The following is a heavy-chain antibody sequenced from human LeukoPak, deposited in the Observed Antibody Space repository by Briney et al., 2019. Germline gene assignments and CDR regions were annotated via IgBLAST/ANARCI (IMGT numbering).Heavy chain of an antibody. D-gene: IGHD4-17*01. Sequence: PSETLSLTCTVSGGSISSYYWSWIRQPPGKGLEWIGYIYYSGSTNYNPSLKSRVTISVDTSKNQFSLRLSSVTAADTAVYYCARVAVDYDDYSGLDYWGQGTLVTVSS. CDR1: GGSISSYY. J-gene: IGHJ4*02. CDR3: ARVAVDYDDYSGLDY. CDR2: IYYSGST. V-gene: IGHV4-59*01.